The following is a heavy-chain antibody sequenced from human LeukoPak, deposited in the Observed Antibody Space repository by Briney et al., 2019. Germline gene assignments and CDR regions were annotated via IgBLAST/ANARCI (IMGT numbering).Heavy chain of an antibody. CDR2: LYSGGST. V-gene: IGHV3-66*01. D-gene: IGHD1-26*01. Sequence: GGSLRLSCAASGITFSSYVMNWVRQAPGKGLEWVSVLYSGGSTYYADSVKGRFTISRDNSKNTLYLQMNSLRAEDTAVYYCARGRWEPGGGVDYWGQGTLVTVSS. J-gene: IGHJ4*02. CDR3: ARGRWEPGGGVDY. CDR1: GITFSSYV.